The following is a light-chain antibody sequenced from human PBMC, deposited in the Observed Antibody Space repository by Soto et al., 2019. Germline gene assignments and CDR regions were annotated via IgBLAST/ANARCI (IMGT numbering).Light chain of an antibody. V-gene: IGKV1-5*03. CDR3: QHYNSYSEA. CDR1: QTIGSW. J-gene: IGKJ1*01. Sequence: DMQMTQSPSTLSGSVGDRVTITCRASQTIGSWLAWYQQKPGKAPKLLIYKASTLKSGVPSRFSGSGSGTEFTLTISSLQPDDFATYYCQHYNSYSEAFGQGTKVDIK. CDR2: KAS.